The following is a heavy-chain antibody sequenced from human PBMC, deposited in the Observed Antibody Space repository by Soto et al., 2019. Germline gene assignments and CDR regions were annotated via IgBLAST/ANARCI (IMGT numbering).Heavy chain of an antibody. CDR1: GGSIISGGYS. Sequence: KPSETLSLTCTVSGGSIISGGYSFSCIRQHPGKGLELIGYIYYSGSTYYNPSLKSRVTISVDTSKNQFSLKLSSVTAADTAVYYCAREDYYDSSGYPYWGQGTLVTVSS. CDR3: AREDYYDSSGYPY. V-gene: IGHV4-31*03. D-gene: IGHD3-22*01. J-gene: IGHJ4*02. CDR2: IYYSGST.